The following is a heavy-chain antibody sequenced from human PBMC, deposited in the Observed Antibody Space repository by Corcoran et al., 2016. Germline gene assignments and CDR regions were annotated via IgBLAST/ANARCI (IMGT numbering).Heavy chain of an antibody. CDR2: ISAYNGNT. D-gene: IGHD2-2*01. V-gene: IGHV1-18*01. CDR1: GYTFTSYG. CDR3: ARDLGEGYCSSTSCPNWFDP. J-gene: IGHJ5*02. Sequence: QVQLVQYGAEVKKPGASVKVSCKASGYTFTSYGISWVRQAPGQGLEWMGWISAYNGNTNYAQKLQGRVTMTTDTSTSTAYMELRSLRSDDTAVYYCARDLGEGYCSSTSCPNWFDPWGQGTLVTVSS.